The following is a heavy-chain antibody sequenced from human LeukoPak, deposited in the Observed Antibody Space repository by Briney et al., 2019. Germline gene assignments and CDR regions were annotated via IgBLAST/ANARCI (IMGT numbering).Heavy chain of an antibody. Sequence: AGGSLRLSCAASGFTFSTYWMSWVRQAPGKGLEWVANIKQDGSDKYYVDSVKGRFTISRDNAKNSLFPQMNSLRAEDTAVYYCARVRCSSNSCFPDYWGQGTLVTVSS. CDR1: GFTFSTYW. V-gene: IGHV3-7*01. CDR2: IKQDGSDK. CDR3: ARVRCSSNSCFPDY. D-gene: IGHD2-2*01. J-gene: IGHJ4*02.